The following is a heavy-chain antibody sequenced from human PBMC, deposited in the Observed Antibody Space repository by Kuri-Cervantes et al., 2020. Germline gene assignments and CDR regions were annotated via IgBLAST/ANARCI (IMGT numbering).Heavy chain of an antibody. D-gene: IGHD3-16*01. V-gene: IGHV4-34*01. CDR2: INHRGST. CDR3: ASLGD. J-gene: IGHJ4*02. Sequence: ESLKISCAVYGGSFSGYYWSWIRQPPGKGLEWIGEINHRGSTNYSPSLKSRVTISVDTSKNQFSLKLSSVTAADTAVYYCASLGDWGQGTLVTVSS. CDR1: GGSFSGYY.